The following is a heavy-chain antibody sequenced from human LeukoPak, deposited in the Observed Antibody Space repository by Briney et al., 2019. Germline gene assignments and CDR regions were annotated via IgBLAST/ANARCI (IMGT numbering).Heavy chain of an antibody. CDR3: ARVSSYCSGGSCSDFDY. Sequence: SVKVSCKASGGTFSSYAISRVRQAPGQGLEWMGGIIPIFGTANYAQKFQGRVTITADESTSTAYMELSSLRSEDTAVYYCARVSSYCSGGSCSDFDYWGQGTLVTVSS. D-gene: IGHD2-15*01. V-gene: IGHV1-69*01. CDR2: IIPIFGTA. J-gene: IGHJ4*02. CDR1: GGTFSSYA.